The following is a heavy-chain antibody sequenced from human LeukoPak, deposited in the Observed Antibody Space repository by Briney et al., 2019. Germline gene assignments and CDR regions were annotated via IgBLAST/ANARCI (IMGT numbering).Heavy chain of an antibody. CDR2: ISAYNGNT. D-gene: IGHD6-13*01. CDR1: GYTFTSYG. V-gene: IGHV1-18*04. Sequence: ASVKVSCKATGYTFTSYGISWVRQAPGQGLEWMGWISAYNGNTNYAQKLQGRVTMTTDTSTSTAYMELRSLRSDDTAVYYCVRVYGSSWYSEYDNWFDPWGQGTLVTVSS. CDR3: VRVYGSSWYSEYDNWFDP. J-gene: IGHJ5*02.